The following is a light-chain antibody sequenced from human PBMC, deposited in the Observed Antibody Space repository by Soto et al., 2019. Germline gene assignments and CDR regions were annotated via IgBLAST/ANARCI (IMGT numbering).Light chain of an antibody. CDR1: QSVSSK. V-gene: IGKV3-15*01. CDR2: GAS. J-gene: IGKJ1*01. CDR3: QQYNKWPRT. Sequence: EIVMTQSPGALSVSLGERATLSCRASQSVSSKLAWYQQKPGQATRLLIHGASTRATGVPARFSGSGSGTEFTITISSQQSEDFAVYYCQQYNKWPRTFGQGTKVEI.